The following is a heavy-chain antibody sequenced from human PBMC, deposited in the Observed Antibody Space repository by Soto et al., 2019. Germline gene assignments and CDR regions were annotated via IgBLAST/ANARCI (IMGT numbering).Heavy chain of an antibody. D-gene: IGHD3-3*01. J-gene: IGHJ4*02. V-gene: IGHV5-10-1*01. Sequence: GESLQISCKGSGYTFTNYWIGWVRHMPGKGLEWMGKIDPSDSYSTYSPSFQGHITISVDKSISTAYLQWTSLKASDTAIYYCAIQPGVVNEFDYWGQGTLVNVSS. CDR1: GYTFTNYW. CDR3: AIQPGVVNEFDY. CDR2: IDPSDSYS.